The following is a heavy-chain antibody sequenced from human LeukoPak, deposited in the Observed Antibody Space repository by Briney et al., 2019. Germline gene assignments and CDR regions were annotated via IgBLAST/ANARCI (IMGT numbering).Heavy chain of an antibody. V-gene: IGHV1-2*02. CDR1: GYTFTGYY. J-gene: IGHJ4*02. D-gene: IGHD6-13*01. CDR3: ARDHAAYSSSWYDFDY. CDR2: INPNSGGT. Sequence: ASVKVSSKASGYTFTGYYMHWVRQAPGQGLEWMGWINPNSGGTNYAQKFQGRVTMTRDTSISTAYMELSRLRSDDTAVYYCARDHAAYSSSWYDFDYWGQGTLVTVSS.